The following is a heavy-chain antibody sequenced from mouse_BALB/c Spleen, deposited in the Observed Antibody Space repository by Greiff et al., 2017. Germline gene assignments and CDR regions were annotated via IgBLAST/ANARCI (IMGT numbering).Heavy chain of an antibody. CDR3: ARGGYMITTRGWFAY. D-gene: IGHD2-4*01. Sequence: EVKLMESGGGLVKPGGSLKLSCAASGFAFSSYDMSWVRQTPEKRLEWVAYISSGGGSTYYPDTVKGRFTISRDNAKNTLYLQMSSLKSEDTAMYYCARGGYMITTRGWFAYWGQGTLVTVSA. CDR1: GFAFSSYD. J-gene: IGHJ3*01. CDR2: ISSGGGST. V-gene: IGHV5-12-1*01.